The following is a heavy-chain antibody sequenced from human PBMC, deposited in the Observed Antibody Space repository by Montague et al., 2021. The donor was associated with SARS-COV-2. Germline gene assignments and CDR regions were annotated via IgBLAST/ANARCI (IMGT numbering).Heavy chain of an antibody. V-gene: IGHV3-48*03. CDR2: ITSDGCII. Sequence: SPRLSCAASGFTFSRHEVNWFRQAPGKGLEWVSYITSDGCIIYYADFVEGRFTISRDNAKSSLYLHMNSLRVGDTAVYYCATLARGLFDHGMDVWGQGTTVTVSS. D-gene: IGHD3-10*01. CDR3: ATLARGLFDHGMDV. J-gene: IGHJ6*02. CDR1: GFTFSRHE.